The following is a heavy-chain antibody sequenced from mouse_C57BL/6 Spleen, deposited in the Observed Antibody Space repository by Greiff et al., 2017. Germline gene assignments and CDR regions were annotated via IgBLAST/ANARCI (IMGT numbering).Heavy chain of an antibody. J-gene: IGHJ4*01. Sequence: EVKLVESGGGLVKPGGSLKLSCAASGFTFSDYGMHWVRQAPEKGLEWVAYISSGSSTIYYADTVKGRFTISRDNAKNTLFLQMTSLRSEDTAMYYCARSNRYAMDYWGQGTSVTVSS. CDR3: ARSNRYAMDY. CDR1: GFTFSDYG. V-gene: IGHV5-17*01. D-gene: IGHD2-5*01. CDR2: ISSGSSTI.